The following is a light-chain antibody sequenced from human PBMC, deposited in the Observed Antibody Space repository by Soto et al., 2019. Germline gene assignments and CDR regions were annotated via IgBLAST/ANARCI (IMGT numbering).Light chain of an antibody. CDR1: QTVSIR. CDR2: GAS. Sequence: MTHSPSTLSVSLGEIVTLSFGASQTVSIRLAWYQQKPGQAPRLLIYGASTWATGIPSRFSGSGSGTEFTLTISSLQPDDFATYYCQHCYSAPPAFGQGTKVDIK. CDR3: QHCYSAPPA. V-gene: IGKV3-15*01. J-gene: IGKJ1*01.